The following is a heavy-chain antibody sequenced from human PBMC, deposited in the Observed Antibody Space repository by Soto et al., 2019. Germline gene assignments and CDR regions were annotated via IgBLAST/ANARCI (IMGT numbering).Heavy chain of an antibody. J-gene: IGHJ5*02. D-gene: IGHD2-2*01. V-gene: IGHV3-15*01. CDR2: IKSKTDGGTT. Sequence: PGGSLRLSCAASGFTFSNAWMSWVRQAPGKGLEWVGRIKSKTDGGTTDSAAPVKGRFTISRDDSKNTLYLQMNSLKTEDTAVYYRNTDGPVVPAAICLGRFDPWGQGTLVTAPQ. CDR1: GFTFSNAW. CDR3: NTDGPVVPAAICLGRFDP.